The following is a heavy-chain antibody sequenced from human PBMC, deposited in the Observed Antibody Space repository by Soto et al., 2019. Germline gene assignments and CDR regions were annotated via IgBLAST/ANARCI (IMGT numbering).Heavy chain of an antibody. CDR3: MRSHGAY. Sequence: QVQLQESGPGLVKTSETLSLTCTVSGGSVSSGPYHWNWVRQPPGKGLEWIGHIPYSGTANYNPSLRGRVIMATDTSMNQFSLRLTSVTAADTAVYYCMRSHGAYCGQGALVTV. CDR2: IPYSGTA. J-gene: IGHJ4*02. CDR1: GGSVSSGPYH. V-gene: IGHV4-61*01. D-gene: IGHD2-8*01.